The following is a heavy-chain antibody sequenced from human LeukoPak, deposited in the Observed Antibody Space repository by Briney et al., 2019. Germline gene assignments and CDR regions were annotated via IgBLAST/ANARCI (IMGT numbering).Heavy chain of an antibody. CDR3: IKDMGFDLLKDAFDL. CDR2: ISWDGRNM. Sequence: GGPLTLSCAPWGLSLEDYAKHCPPEAPGQAGEGFSCISWDGRNMAYAASVKGRFTISRDNAQNSLYLQMYSLKIEDTAFYYCIKDMGFDLLKDAFDLWGQGMLVTVSS. D-gene: IGHD1-26*01. CDR1: GLSLEDYA. V-gene: IGHV3-9*01. J-gene: IGHJ3*01.